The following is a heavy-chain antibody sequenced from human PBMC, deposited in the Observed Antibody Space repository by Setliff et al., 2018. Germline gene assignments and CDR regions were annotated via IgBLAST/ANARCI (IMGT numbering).Heavy chain of an antibody. D-gene: IGHD6-6*01. J-gene: IGHJ4*02. Sequence: SVKVSCKAYGGTFSSYAISWVRRAPGQGLEWMGGIIPILGIANYAQKFQGRVTITADKSTSTAYMELSSLRSEDTAMYYCARGGIAARPGSWVYFDYWGQGTLVTVSS. V-gene: IGHV1-69*10. CDR3: ARGGIAARPGSWVYFDY. CDR1: GGTFSSYA. CDR2: IIPILGIA.